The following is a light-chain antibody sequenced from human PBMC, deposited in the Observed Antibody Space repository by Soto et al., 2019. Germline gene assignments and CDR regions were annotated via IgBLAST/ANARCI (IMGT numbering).Light chain of an antibody. CDR3: HQRQSWPLT. V-gene: IGKV3-11*01. J-gene: IGKJ1*01. CDR2: QTS. CDR1: QYISTR. Sequence: DIVLTQTPATLTPLPVARVSLSCRASQYISTRLAWYQHRPGQAPRLLIYQTSSRAAGIPARFSASGTGTDFTLTISGVQPEDFAVYYCHQRQSWPLTFGQGTKVDIK.